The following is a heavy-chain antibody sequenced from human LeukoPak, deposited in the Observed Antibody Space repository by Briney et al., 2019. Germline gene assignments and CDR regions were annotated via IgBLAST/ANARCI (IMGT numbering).Heavy chain of an antibody. CDR3: AKDPYTIFGVVDDAFDI. J-gene: IGHJ3*02. CDR2: IRYDGSNK. D-gene: IGHD3-3*01. CDR1: GFTFSSYG. Sequence: PGGSLRLSCAASGFTFSSYGMHWVRQAPGKGLEWVAFIRYDGSNKYYADSVKGRFTISRDNSKNTLYLQMNSLRAEDTAVYYCAKDPYTIFGVVDDAFDIWGQGTMVTVSS. V-gene: IGHV3-30*02.